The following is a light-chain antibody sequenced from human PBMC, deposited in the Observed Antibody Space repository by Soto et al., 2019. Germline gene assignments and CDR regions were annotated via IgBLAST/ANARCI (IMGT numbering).Light chain of an antibody. CDR3: LQYNSYAYT. J-gene: IGKJ2*01. CDR2: KAT. V-gene: IGKV1-5*03. Sequence: DIQMTQSPSTLSASVGDRVTITCRASQSISSWLAWYQQKPGKAPKLLIYKATSLESGVPSRFRGSGSGTAFTLTISSLQPDDCAAYYCLQYNSYAYTFGQGTKLEIK. CDR1: QSISSW.